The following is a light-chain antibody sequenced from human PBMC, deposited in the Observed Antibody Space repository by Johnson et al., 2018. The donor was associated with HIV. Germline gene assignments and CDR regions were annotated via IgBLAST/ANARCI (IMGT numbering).Light chain of an antibody. V-gene: IGLV1-51*01. J-gene: IGLJ1*01. CDR3: GTWASSRSAGYV. Sequence: QSVLTQSPSVSATPGQKVTISCSGSSSTIGNNYVSWYQQLPGTAPKLLIYDNNERPSGIPDRFSGSKSGTSATLGITGLQTGDEADYYCGTWASSRSAGYVFGTGTKVTVL. CDR2: DNN. CDR1: SSTIGNNY.